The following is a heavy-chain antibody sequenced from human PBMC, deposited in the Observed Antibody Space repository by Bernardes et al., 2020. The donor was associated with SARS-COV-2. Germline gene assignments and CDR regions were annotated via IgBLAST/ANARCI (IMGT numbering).Heavy chain of an antibody. V-gene: IGHV1-24*01. CDR3: ATSRVVYGYSKDYYYYYGMDV. CDR1: GYTLTELS. CDR2: FDPEDGET. D-gene: IGHD6-13*01. J-gene: IGHJ6*02. Sequence: ASVKVSCKVSGYTLTELSMHWVRQAPGKGLEWMGGFDPEDGETIYAQKFQGRVTMTEDTSTDTAYMELSSLRSEDTAVYYCATSRVVYGYSKDYYYYYGMDVWGQGTTVTVSS.